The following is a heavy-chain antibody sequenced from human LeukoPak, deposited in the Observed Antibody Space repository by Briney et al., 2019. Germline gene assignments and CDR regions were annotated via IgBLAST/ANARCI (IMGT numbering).Heavy chain of an antibody. CDR2: ISAYNGNT. CDR3: ARGGYSSGWYAGSWFDP. CDR1: GYTFTSYG. J-gene: IGHJ5*02. V-gene: IGHV1-18*01. Sequence: ASVKVSCKASGYTFTSYGISWVRQAPGQGLEWMGWISAYNGNTNYAQKLQGRVTMTTDTSTSTAYMELRSLRSDDTAVYYCARGGYSSGWYAGSWFDPWGQGTLVTVSS. D-gene: IGHD6-19*01.